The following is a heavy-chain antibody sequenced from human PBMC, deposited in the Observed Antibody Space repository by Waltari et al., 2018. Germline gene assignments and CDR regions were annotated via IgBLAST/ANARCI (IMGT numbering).Heavy chain of an antibody. D-gene: IGHD5-12*01. Sequence: QVQLVQSGAEVKKPGASVKVSCKASGYTFTGQYMHWVRQDPGQGLERIGWINPNSVGTNYAQKFQGRVTMTRDTSISTACMDLSRLRSADTALYYCARDRSGYDSFAPWGQGTLVTVSS. CDR3: ARDRSGYDSFAP. V-gene: IGHV1-2*02. J-gene: IGHJ5*02. CDR1: GYTFTGQY. CDR2: INPNSVGT.